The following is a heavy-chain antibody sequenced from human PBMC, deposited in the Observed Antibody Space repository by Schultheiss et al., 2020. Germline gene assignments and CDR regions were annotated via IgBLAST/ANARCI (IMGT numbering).Heavy chain of an antibody. Sequence: SVTVSCKASGGTFSSYTISWVRQAPGQGLEWMGRIIPILGIANYAQKFQGRVTITADKSTSTAYMELSSLRSEDTAVYYCARQTTVTTSYYYYYGMDVWGQGTTVTVSS. CDR3: ARQTTVTTSYYYYYGMDV. CDR1: GGTFSSYT. J-gene: IGHJ6*02. V-gene: IGHV1-69*02. D-gene: IGHD4-17*01. CDR2: IIPILGIA.